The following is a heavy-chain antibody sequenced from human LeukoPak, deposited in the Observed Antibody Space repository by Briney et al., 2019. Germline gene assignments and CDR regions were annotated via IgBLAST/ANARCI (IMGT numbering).Heavy chain of an antibody. V-gene: IGHV1-69*05. CDR1: GGTFSSYA. J-gene: IGHJ4*02. CDR2: IIPIFGTA. Sequence: SVKVPCKASGGTFSSYAISWVRQAPGQGLEWMGRIIPIFGTANYAQKFQGRVTITTDESTSTAYMELSSLRSEDTAVYYCASGWLQSGFRFDYWGQGTLVTVSS. CDR3: ASGWLQSGFRFDY. D-gene: IGHD5-24*01.